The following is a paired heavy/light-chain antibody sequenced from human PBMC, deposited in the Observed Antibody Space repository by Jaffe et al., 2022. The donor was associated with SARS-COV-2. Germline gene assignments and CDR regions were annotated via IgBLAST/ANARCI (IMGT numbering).Heavy chain of an antibody. V-gene: IGHV4-39*01. D-gene: IGHD5-12*01. J-gene: IGHJ4*02. CDR2: IFYSGSA. Sequence: QLQLQESGPGLVKPSETLSLTCTVSGGSISSSNYYWGWIRQPPGKGLEWIGSIFYSGSAYYNPSLKSRVTISVDTSNNQFSLKLSSVTAADTAVYYCASQSSGYVRYFDYWGQGTLVTVSS. CDR1: GGSISSSNYY. CDR3: ASQSSGYVRYFDY.
Light chain of an antibody. CDR2: WAS. J-gene: IGKJ2*01. V-gene: IGKV4-1*01. CDR3: QQYYSTPNT. CDR1: QSVLYSSNNKNY. Sequence: DIVMTQSPDSLAVSLGERATINCKSSQSVLYSSNNKNYLAWYQQKPGQPPKLLIYWASTRESGVPDRFSGSGSGTDFTLTISSLQAEDVAVYYCQQYYSTPNTFGQGTKLEIK.